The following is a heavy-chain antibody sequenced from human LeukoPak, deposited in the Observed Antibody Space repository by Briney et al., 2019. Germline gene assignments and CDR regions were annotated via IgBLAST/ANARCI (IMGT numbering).Heavy chain of an antibody. CDR3: ARGVTSASDTYYFYYYMDV. D-gene: IGHD3-16*01. V-gene: IGHV1-69*05. CDR2: IIPTFKTS. Sequence: GVNLSSYAITWVRLAPGQGFEWMGGIIPTFKTSTYAQRFQGRLTITTDESTSTAYMELNSLKYDDTAVYYCARGVTSASDTYYFYYYMDVWGKGTTVSVSS. J-gene: IGHJ6*03. CDR1: GVNLSSYA.